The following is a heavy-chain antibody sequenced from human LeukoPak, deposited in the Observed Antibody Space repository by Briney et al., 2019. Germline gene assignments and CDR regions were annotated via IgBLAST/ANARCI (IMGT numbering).Heavy chain of an antibody. D-gene: IGHD6-6*01. CDR3: AREAIAARRRYYFEY. V-gene: IGHV3-33*01. CDR1: GFNFNSYG. CDR2: IWYDGSNK. J-gene: IGHJ4*02. Sequence: GGSLRLSCAASGFNFNSYGMHWVRQAPGKGLEWVAVIWYDGSNKYYADSVKGRFTISRDNSKNTLYLQMNSLRAEDTAVYYCAREAIAARRRYYFEYCGQATLVTVSS.